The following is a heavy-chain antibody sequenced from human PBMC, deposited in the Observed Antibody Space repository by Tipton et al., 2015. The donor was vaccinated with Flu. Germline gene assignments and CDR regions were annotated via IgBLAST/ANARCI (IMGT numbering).Heavy chain of an antibody. CDR2: IYTSGSA. CDR1: GGSMSSYY. D-gene: IGHD6-13*01. Sequence: TLSLTCTVSGGSMSSYYWSWIRQPAGKGLEWIGRIYTSGSAIHNPSLKSRVTMSVDTSKNQFSLKLSSMTAADTAVYYCARGSSWYLHFQHWGQGTLVTVSS. J-gene: IGHJ1*01. V-gene: IGHV4-4*07. CDR3: ARGSSWYLHFQH.